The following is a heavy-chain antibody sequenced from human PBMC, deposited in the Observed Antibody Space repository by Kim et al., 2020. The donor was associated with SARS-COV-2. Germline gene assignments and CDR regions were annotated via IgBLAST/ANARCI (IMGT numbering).Heavy chain of an antibody. CDR3: VRTSGNNYGYGDY. Sequence: GGSLRLSCAASGFTFSDHYMTWIRQAPGKGLEWVSYITRSSTYTTYADSVKGRFTISRDNAKNSLYLQMNSLRTEDTAVYYCVRTSGNNYGYGDYWGQGTLVTVSS. CDR2: ITRSSTYT. J-gene: IGHJ4*02. D-gene: IGHD5-18*01. V-gene: IGHV3-11*03. CDR1: GFTFSDHY.